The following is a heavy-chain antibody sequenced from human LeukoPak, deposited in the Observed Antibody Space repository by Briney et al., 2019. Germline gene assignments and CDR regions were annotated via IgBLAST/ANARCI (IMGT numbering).Heavy chain of an antibody. Sequence: SVKVSCKASGGTFSSYAISWVRQAPGQGLEWMGGFIPIFGTANYAQKFQGRVTITADESTSTAYMELSSLRSEDTAVYYCARGRGSGSYYHYYGMDVWGQGTTVTVSS. V-gene: IGHV1-69*13. CDR1: GGTFSSYA. J-gene: IGHJ6*02. D-gene: IGHD3-10*01. CDR2: FIPIFGTA. CDR3: ARGRGSGSYYHYYGMDV.